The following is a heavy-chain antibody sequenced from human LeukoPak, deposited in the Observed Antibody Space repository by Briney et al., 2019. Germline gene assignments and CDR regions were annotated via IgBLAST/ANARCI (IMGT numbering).Heavy chain of an antibody. V-gene: IGHV3-7*01. Sequence: GGSLRLSCAASGFIFSRYWMSWVRQAPGKGLEWVASINQDESTKFYVDSVRGRFTISRGNAENSLFLQMNSLRAEDTAFYYCAKLLRDATLYGFWGHGALVTVSS. D-gene: IGHD4-23*01. CDR1: GFIFSRYW. CDR2: INQDESTK. CDR3: AKLLRDATLYGF. J-gene: IGHJ4*01.